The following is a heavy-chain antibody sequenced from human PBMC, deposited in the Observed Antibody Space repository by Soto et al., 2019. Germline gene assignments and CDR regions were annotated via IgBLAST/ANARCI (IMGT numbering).Heavy chain of an antibody. CDR1: GGTFNNYA. V-gene: IGHV1-69*12. CDR3: ARGRYCSGSKCKPYSYGMDV. D-gene: IGHD2-15*01. Sequence: QVQLVQSGAEVKKPGTSVKVSCKASGGTFNNYAISWVRQVPGQGPEWMGGIIPVFRTPIYAQRFQGNVTITADESTTTAYMELSSLNSEDTAVYYCARGRYCSGSKCKPYSYGMDVWGQGTTVTVSS. CDR2: IIPVFRTP. J-gene: IGHJ6*02.